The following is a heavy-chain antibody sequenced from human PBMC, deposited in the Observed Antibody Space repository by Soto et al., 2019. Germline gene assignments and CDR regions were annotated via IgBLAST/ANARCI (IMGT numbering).Heavy chain of an antibody. V-gene: IGHV4-59*01. D-gene: IGHD2-21*02. J-gene: IGHJ6*02. CDR2: MYNTGST. Sequence: SDTLSLTCTFSGVSINGYYWSWMVKPPGKGLEWIGYMYNTGSTVYNPSFKSRVTISVDTSKNQFSLKLNSVTDADTAVYYCARDLWGYCGTDCYPLDVWGQGTTVT. CDR3: ARDLWGYCGTDCYPLDV. CDR1: GVSINGYY.